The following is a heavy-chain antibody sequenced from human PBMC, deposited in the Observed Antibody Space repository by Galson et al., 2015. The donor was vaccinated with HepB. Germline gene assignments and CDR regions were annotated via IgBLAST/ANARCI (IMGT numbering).Heavy chain of an antibody. V-gene: IGHV3-21*01. CDR1: GFTFSSYS. CDR3: ARDRYYYDSSGSRSDH. CDR2: ISSSSSYI. Sequence: SLRLSCAASGFTFSSYSMNWVRQAPGKGLEWVSSISSSSSYIYYADSVKGRFTISRDNAKNSLYLQMNSLRAEDTAVYYCARDRYYYDSSGSRSDHWGQGTLVTVSS. D-gene: IGHD3-22*01. J-gene: IGHJ5*02.